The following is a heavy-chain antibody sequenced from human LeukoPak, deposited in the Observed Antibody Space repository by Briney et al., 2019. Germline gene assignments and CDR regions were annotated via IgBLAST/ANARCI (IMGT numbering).Heavy chain of an antibody. CDR1: GFTFSSYW. V-gene: IGHV3-7*01. CDR3: ARRQSITMIVVEFDY. Sequence: PGRSLRLSCAASGFTFSSYWMSWVRQAPGKGLEWVANIKQDGSEKYYVDSVKGRFTISRDNAKNSLYLQMNSLRAEDTAVYYCARRQSITMIVVEFDYWGQGTLVTVSS. CDR2: IKQDGSEK. D-gene: IGHD3-22*01. J-gene: IGHJ4*02.